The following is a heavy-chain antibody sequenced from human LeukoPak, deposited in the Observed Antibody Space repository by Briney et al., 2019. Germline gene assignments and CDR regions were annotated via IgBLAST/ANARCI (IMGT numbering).Heavy chain of an antibody. CDR2: IWYDGSNK. J-gene: IGHJ6*02. CDR3: ARDHSPDYYYYGMDV. D-gene: IGHD2-15*01. Sequence: PGRSLRLSCAASGFTFSSYGMHWVRQAPGKWLEWVAVIWYDGSNKYYADSVKGRFTISRDNSKNTLYLQMNSLRAEDTAVYYCARDHSPDYYYYGMDVWGQGTTVTVSS. CDR1: GFTFSSYG. V-gene: IGHV3-33*01.